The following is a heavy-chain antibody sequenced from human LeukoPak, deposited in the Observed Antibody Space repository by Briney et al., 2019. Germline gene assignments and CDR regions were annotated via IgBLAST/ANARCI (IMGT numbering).Heavy chain of an antibody. CDR3: ARHNYDFWSGYYDY. D-gene: IGHD3-3*01. V-gene: IGHV1-18*01. CDR2: ISAYNGNT. J-gene: IGHJ4*02. Sequence: ASVKVSCKASGYTFTSYGISWVRQAPGQGLEWMGWISAYNGNTNYAQKLQGRVTMTTDTSTSTAYMELRSLRSDDTALYYCARHNYDFWSGYYDYWGQGTLVTVSS. CDR1: GYTFTSYG.